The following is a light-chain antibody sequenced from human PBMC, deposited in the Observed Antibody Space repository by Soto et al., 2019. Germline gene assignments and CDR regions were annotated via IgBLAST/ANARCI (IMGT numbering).Light chain of an antibody. J-gene: IGKJ1*01. CDR1: QGIRND. CDR3: QQSYSTPPGT. CDR2: DAS. Sequence: IQMTQSPSSLSASVGDRVSITCRASQGIRNDLGWYQQKPGKAPKLLIYDASSLESGVPSRFSGSGSGTEFTLTISNLQPDDFATYFCQQSYSTPPGTFGQGTKVDIK. V-gene: IGKV1-17*02.